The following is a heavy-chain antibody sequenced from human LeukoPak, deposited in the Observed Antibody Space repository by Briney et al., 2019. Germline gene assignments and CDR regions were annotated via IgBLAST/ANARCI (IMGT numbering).Heavy chain of an antibody. CDR2: IYYSGST. D-gene: IGHD6-19*01. J-gene: IGHJ4*02. CDR1: GGSISSYY. Sequence: PSETLSLTCTVSGGSISSYYWSWIRQPPGKGLEWIGYIYYSGSTNYNPSLKSRVTISVDTSKNQFSLKLSSVTAADTAVYYCARLSYSSGWYGFFDYWGQGTLVTVSS. V-gene: IGHV4-59*12. CDR3: ARLSYSSGWYGFFDY.